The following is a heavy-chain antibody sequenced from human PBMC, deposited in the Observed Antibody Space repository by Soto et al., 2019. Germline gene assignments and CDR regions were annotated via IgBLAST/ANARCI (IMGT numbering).Heavy chain of an antibody. V-gene: IGHV4-39*01. D-gene: IGHD2-8*01. CDR1: GGSISSSGFS. CDR2: AYYSGNT. CDR3: TKVSSGWFDP. Sequence: PSETLSLTCTVSGGSISSSGFSRGWVRQPPGKGLEWIGCAYYSGNTYYNPSLKSRVTISVDTSGNQFSLRLNSVTAADTAVYYCTKVSSGWFDPWGRGTLVTVSS. J-gene: IGHJ5*02.